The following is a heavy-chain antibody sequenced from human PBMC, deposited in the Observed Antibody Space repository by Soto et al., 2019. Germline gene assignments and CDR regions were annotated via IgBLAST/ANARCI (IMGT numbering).Heavy chain of an antibody. D-gene: IGHD6-19*01. J-gene: IGHJ5*01. CDR2: LNPNSGGT. CDR3: ARPGYSSGWYDS. Sequence: QVQLVQSGAEVKRPGASVKVSCKASGYTFTNYYMHWVRQAPGQGLEWMGLLNPNSGGTSYAQQFQGRVTLTRDTSTRTIYMELSSLRSEDTAVYYCARPGYSSGWYDSWGQGTLVTVSS. CDR1: GYTFTNYY. V-gene: IGHV1-46*01.